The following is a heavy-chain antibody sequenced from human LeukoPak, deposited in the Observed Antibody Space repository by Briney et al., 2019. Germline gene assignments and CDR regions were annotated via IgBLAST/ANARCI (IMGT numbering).Heavy chain of an antibody. J-gene: IGHJ4*02. CDR2: THYSGST. CDR3: ATGRSIRYFDY. V-gene: IGHV4-59*08. Sequence: SETLSLTCTVSGASFFSFYGIWFRQPPGNGLEWIGYTHYSGSTNYNPSLMSRVTISVDTSKSQFSLKLTSATAADTAVYYCATGRSIRYFDYWGQGTLLTVSS. D-gene: IGHD3-9*01. CDR1: GASFFSFY.